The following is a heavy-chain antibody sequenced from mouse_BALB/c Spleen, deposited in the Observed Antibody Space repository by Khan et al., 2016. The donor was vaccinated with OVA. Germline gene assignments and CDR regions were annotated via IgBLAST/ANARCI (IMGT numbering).Heavy chain of an antibody. CDR1: GYTFTNYG. Sequence: QIQLVQSGPELKKPGETVKISCKASGYTFTNYGMNWVKQAPRKGLKWMGWINTYTGEPTYADDFKGRFAFSLETSASTAYLQINNLKNEDMATYFCAKSREYDYYEFAYWGQGTLVTVSA. J-gene: IGHJ3*01. D-gene: IGHD1-1*01. CDR3: AKSREYDYYEFAY. CDR2: INTYTGEP. V-gene: IGHV9-1*02.